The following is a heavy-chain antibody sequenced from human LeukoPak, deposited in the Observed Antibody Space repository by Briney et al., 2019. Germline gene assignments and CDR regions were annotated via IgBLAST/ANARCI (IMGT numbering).Heavy chain of an antibody. V-gene: IGHV3-23*01. D-gene: IGHD3-22*01. Sequence: GSLRTSFSGPGFPLWKLCIDLVPPGSGEGAGLVFTFRGRGGCTYYADSVKGRFTISRDDSKNTLYLQMNSLRAEDTAVYYCAKSYYYDSSAYYDPLQYCFDYWGQGTLVTVSS. CDR1: FPLWKLC. CDR2: RGRGGCT. J-gene: IGHJ4*02. CDR3: AKSYYYDSSAYYDPLQYCFDY.